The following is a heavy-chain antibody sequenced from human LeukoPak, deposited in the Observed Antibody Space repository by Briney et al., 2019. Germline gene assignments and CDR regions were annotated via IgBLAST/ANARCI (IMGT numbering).Heavy chain of an antibody. V-gene: IGHV3-30*18. J-gene: IGHJ4*02. CDR3: AKLGYCSGGSCYPFDY. CDR1: GFTFSSYG. Sequence: GGSLRLSCAASGFTFSSYGMHWVRQAPGKGLEWVAVISYDGSNEYYADSVKGRFTISRDNSKNTLYLQMNSLRAEDTAVYYCAKLGYCSGGSCYPFDYWGQGTLVTVSS. CDR2: ISYDGSNE. D-gene: IGHD2-15*01.